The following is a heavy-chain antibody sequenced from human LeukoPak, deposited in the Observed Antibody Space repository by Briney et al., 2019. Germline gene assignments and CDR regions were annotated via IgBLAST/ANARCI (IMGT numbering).Heavy chain of an antibody. CDR1: GYTFTSYG. V-gene: IGHV1-18*01. D-gene: IGHD3-22*01. J-gene: IGHJ4*02. CDR2: ISAYNGNT. CDR3: ARDSHPSTLSGYYAFDY. Sequence: ASVKVSCKASGYTFTSYGISWVRQAPGQGLEWMGWISAYNGNTNYAQKLQGRVTMTTDTSTSTAYMELRSLRSDDTAVYYCARDSHPSTLSGYYAFDYWGQGTLVTVSS.